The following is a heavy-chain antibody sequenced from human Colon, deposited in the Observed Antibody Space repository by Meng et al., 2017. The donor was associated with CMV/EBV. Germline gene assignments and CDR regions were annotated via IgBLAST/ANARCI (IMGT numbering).Heavy chain of an antibody. J-gene: IGHJ4*02. CDR1: GFTFSNYA. CDR3: AKDHGEHLYDRNAYYHDY. Sequence: GGSLRLSCAASGFTFSNYAMSWVRQAPGKGLEWVSAIGADGAGIFYADSVKGRFTISEDNSKNTLFLQMNNLRAEDTALYYCAKDHGEHLYDRNAYYHDYWGQGTLVTVSS. CDR2: IGADGAGI. D-gene: IGHD3-22*01. V-gene: IGHV3-23*01.